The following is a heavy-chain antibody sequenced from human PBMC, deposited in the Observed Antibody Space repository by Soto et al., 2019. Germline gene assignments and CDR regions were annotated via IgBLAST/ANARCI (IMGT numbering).Heavy chain of an antibody. CDR2: ITSNGGNT. J-gene: IGHJ6*02. CDR3: ARRIPFGYGMDV. CDR1: GFTFSSYA. Sequence: EVQLVESGGGLVQPGGSLRLSCAASGFTFSSYAMHWVRQAPGKGLECVSAITSNGGNTDYASSVKGRFTISRDNSKNPLYLQMGSLRAEDMAVYYCARRIPFGYGMDVWGQGTTVTVSS. V-gene: IGHV3-64*01. D-gene: IGHD2-21*01.